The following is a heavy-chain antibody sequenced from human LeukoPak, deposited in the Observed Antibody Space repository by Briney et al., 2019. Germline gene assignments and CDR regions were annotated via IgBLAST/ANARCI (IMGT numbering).Heavy chain of an antibody. Sequence: GGSLRLSCAASGFTVSSNYMSWVRQAPGKGLEWVSLISSVGSTYYADSVKGRFTISRDNSKNTLYLQMNSLRAEDTAVYYCARDQYSSNWYVHHWGQGTLVTV. J-gene: IGHJ1*01. CDR3: ARDQYSSNWYVHH. CDR2: ISSVGST. V-gene: IGHV3-53*01. D-gene: IGHD6-19*01. CDR1: GFTVSSNY.